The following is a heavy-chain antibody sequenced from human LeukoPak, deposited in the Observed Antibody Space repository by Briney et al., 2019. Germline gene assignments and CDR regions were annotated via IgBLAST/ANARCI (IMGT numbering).Heavy chain of an antibody. J-gene: IGHJ6*02. CDR1: GGSFSGYY. Sequence: SETLSLTCAVYGGSFSGYYRSWIRQPPGKGLEWIGYIYYSGSTNYNPSLKSRVTISVDTSKNQFSLKLSSVTAADTAVYYCARVDSSSFYYYYGMDVWGQGTTVTVSS. D-gene: IGHD6-6*01. V-gene: IGHV4-59*01. CDR3: ARVDSSSFYYYYGMDV. CDR2: IYYSGST.